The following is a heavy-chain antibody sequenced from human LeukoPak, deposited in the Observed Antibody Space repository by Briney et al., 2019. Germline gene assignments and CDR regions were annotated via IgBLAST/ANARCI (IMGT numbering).Heavy chain of an antibody. J-gene: IGHJ3*02. CDR1: GGSFSGYY. Sequence: SETLSRTCAVYGGSFSGYYWSWIRQPPGKGLEWIGEINHSGSTNYNPSLKSRVTISVDTSKNQFSLKLSSVTAADTAVYYCARGFDSSGYYAFDIWGQGTMVTVSS. V-gene: IGHV4-34*01. CDR3: ARGFDSSGYYAFDI. D-gene: IGHD3-22*01. CDR2: INHSGST.